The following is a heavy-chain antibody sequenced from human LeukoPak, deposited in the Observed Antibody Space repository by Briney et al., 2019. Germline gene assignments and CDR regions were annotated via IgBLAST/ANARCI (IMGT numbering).Heavy chain of an antibody. CDR2: LSSDGSNK. V-gene: IGHV3-30*18. CDR3: AKGGEICSGGSCSPGY. CDR1: GFIFSSYG. D-gene: IGHD2-15*01. J-gene: IGHJ4*02. Sequence: PGGSLRLSCAASGFIFSSYGMHWVRKAPGRGLEWVAVLSSDGSNKYYTDSVKGRFTISRDNSKDTLYLQMNSLRVEDTALYYCAKGGEICSGGSCSPGYWGQGTLVTVSS.